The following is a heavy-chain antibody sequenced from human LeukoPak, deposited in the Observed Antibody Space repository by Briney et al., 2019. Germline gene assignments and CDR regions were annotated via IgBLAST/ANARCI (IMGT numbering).Heavy chain of an antibody. J-gene: IGHJ6*02. CDR2: IYPGDSDT. D-gene: IGHD1-14*01. CDR3: ASRGIYGMDV. Sequence: GASLQISYEGSGSPFTNYWIGWVRPMPGKGLEWMGIIYPGDSDTRYSPSFQGHVTISADKSINTAYLQWSSLMASDTAMYYCASRGIYGMDVWGQGTTVTVSS. CDR1: GSPFTNYW. V-gene: IGHV5-51*06.